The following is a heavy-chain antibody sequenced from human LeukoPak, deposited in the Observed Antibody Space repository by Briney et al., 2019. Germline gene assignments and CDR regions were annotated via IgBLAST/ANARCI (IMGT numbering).Heavy chain of an antibody. V-gene: IGHV4-59*01. D-gene: IGHD5-24*01. CDR1: GGSISSYY. J-gene: IGHJ4*02. CDR2: IYYSGST. CDR3: ARGGDGYNPPNY. Sequence: SETLSLTCTVSGGSISSYYWSWIRQPPGKGLEWIGYIYYSGSTNYNPSLKGRVTISVDTSKNQFSLKLSSVTAADTAVYYCARGGDGYNPPNYWGQGTLVTVSS.